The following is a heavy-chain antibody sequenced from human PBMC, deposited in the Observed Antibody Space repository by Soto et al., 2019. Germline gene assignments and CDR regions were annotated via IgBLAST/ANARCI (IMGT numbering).Heavy chain of an antibody. CDR3: AKGGRQWLVTSDFNY. D-gene: IGHD6-19*01. V-gene: IGHV3-30*18. CDR1: GFTFSDYA. Sequence: VQLVESGGGVVQPGRSLRLSCAASGFTFSDYAMHWVRQAPGKGLEWVAVVSHDGRNTHYADSVKGRFTISRDSSKNTVSLEMTNLKAEDTACNYWAKGGRQWLVTSDFNYWGQGALVTVSS. J-gene: IGHJ4*02. CDR2: VSHDGRNT.